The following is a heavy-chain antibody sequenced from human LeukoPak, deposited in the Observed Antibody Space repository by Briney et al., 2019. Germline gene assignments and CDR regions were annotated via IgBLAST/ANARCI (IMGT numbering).Heavy chain of an antibody. CDR3: ARLNIAARQSVSDGYAY. Sequence: ASVKVSCKTSGYTFTSYGISWVRQAPGQGLEWVGRIIATLDMSNYAQKFQGRVTITADKSTNTAYMELSSLRSEDTAVYYCARLNIAARQSVSDGYAYWGQGTLVTVSS. V-gene: IGHV1-69*04. D-gene: IGHD6-6*01. J-gene: IGHJ4*02. CDR1: GYTFTSYG. CDR2: IIATLDMS.